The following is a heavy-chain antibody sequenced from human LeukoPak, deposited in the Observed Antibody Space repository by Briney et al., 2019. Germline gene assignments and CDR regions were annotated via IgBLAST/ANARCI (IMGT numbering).Heavy chain of an antibody. Sequence: SENLSLTCTVYGGSSSSFYWVWIRPPPGQGRECSGYIYYVGSTNDHPAPKSRATISTHTSKNRVSLKLSSVTAADTAVYYCARAPEIDSSGRSHSDAFDIWGQGKMVTVSS. CDR2: IYYVGST. J-gene: IGHJ3*02. CDR3: ARAPEIDSSGRSHSDAFDI. D-gene: IGHD3-22*01. V-gene: IGHV4-59*01. CDR1: GGSSSSFY.